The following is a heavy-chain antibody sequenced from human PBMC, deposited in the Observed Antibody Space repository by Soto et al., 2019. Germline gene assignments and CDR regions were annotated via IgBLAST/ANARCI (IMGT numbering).Heavy chain of an antibody. V-gene: IGHV3-66*01. CDR1: GFTVSSNY. D-gene: IGHD3-10*01. Sequence: GGSLRLSCAASGFTVSSNYMSWVRQAPGKGLEWVSVIYSGGSTYYADSVKGRFTISRDNSKNTLYLQMNSLRAEDTAVYYCARDLVGEAFDYWGQGTLVTVSS. CDR2: IYSGGST. J-gene: IGHJ4*02. CDR3: ARDLVGEAFDY.